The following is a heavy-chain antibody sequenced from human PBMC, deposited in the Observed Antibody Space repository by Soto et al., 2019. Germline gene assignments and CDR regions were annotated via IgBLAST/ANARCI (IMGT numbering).Heavy chain of an antibody. Sequence: QVQLVQSGAEVKKPGASVKVSCKASGYTFTSYGISWVRQAPGQGLEWMGWISAYNGNTNYAQKLQGRVTMTTDTSTSTAYMELRSLRSDDTAVYYCARDSRAWGIAAAGSAAFDIWGQGTMVTVSS. V-gene: IGHV1-18*01. D-gene: IGHD6-13*01. CDR2: ISAYNGNT. CDR1: GYTFTSYG. CDR3: ARDSRAWGIAAAGSAAFDI. J-gene: IGHJ3*02.